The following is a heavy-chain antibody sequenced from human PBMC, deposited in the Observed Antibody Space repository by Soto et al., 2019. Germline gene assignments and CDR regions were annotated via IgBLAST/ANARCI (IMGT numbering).Heavy chain of an antibody. J-gene: IGHJ4*02. CDR2: ISGSGGST. D-gene: IGHD1-26*01. Sequence: LRLSCAASGFTFSSYAMSWVRQAPGKGLEWVSAISGSGGSTYYADSVKGRFTISRDNSKNTLYLQMNSLRAEDTAVYYCARLLLVGATTFDYWGQGTLVTVSS. CDR3: ARLLLVGATTFDY. V-gene: IGHV3-23*01. CDR1: GFTFSSYA.